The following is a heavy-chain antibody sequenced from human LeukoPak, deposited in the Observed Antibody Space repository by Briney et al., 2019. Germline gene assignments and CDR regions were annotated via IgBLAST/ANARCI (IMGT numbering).Heavy chain of an antibody. J-gene: IGHJ6*02. Sequence: SETLSLTCAVSGGSISSGGYSWSWIRQPPGKGLEWIGYIYHSGSTYYNPSLKSRVTISVDRSKNQFSLKLSSVTPEDTAVYYCASYRYNSSSWRLDYYGMDVWGQGTTVTVSS. V-gene: IGHV4-30-2*01. CDR1: GGSISSGGYS. D-gene: IGHD6-13*01. CDR3: ASYRYNSSSWRLDYYGMDV. CDR2: IYHSGST.